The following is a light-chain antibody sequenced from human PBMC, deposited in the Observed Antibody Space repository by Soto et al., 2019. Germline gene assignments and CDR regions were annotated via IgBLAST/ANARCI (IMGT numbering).Light chain of an antibody. CDR2: AAS. CDR1: QRISSY. V-gene: IGKV1-39*01. CDR3: QQSYSTPRT. Sequence: DIQMTQSPSSLSASVGDRVTITCRASQRISSYLNWYQQKPGKAPKLLIYAASNLQSGVPSRFSGSGFGTDFTLTISSLQPEDFATYYCQQSYSTPRTSGQGTKVELK. J-gene: IGKJ1*01.